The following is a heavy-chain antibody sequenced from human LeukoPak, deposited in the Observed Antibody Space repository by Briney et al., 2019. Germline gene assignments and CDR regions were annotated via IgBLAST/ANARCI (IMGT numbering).Heavy chain of an antibody. CDR2: ISAYNGNT. CDR1: GYTFTSYG. V-gene: IGHV1-18*01. D-gene: IGHD6-19*01. J-gene: IGHJ6*02. Sequence: ASVKVSCKASGYTFTSYGISWVRQAPGQGLEWMGWISAYNGNTNYAQKLQGRVTMTTDTSTITAYMELRSLRSDDTAVYYCARDLLAVAVGDYYYGMDVWGQGTTVTVSS. CDR3: ARDLLAVAVGDYYYGMDV.